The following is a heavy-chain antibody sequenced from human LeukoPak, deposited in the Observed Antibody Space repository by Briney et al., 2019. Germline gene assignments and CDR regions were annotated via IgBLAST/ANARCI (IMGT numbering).Heavy chain of an antibody. CDR3: ARDDDFWSGYSPDY. Sequence: GGSLRLSCSVSGFTFSSHAMHWVRQAPGKGLEWVALISYDGTNKYYADSVKGRFTISRDNSKNTLYLQMNSLRVEDTAVYYCARDDDFWSGYSPDYWGQGTLVSVSS. CDR2: ISYDGTNK. J-gene: IGHJ4*02. CDR1: GFTFSSHA. V-gene: IGHV3-30-3*01. D-gene: IGHD3-3*01.